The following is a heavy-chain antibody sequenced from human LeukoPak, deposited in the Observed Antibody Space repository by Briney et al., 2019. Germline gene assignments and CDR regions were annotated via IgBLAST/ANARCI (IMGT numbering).Heavy chain of an antibody. V-gene: IGHV4-34*01. CDR2: INHSGST. Sequence: SETLSLTCAVYGGSLSGYYWSWIRQPPGKGLEWIGEINHSGSTNYNPSLKSRVTISVDTSKNQFSLKLSSVTAADTAVYYCARGRGYSYVIDAFGIWGQGTMVTVSS. CDR3: ARGRGYSYVIDAFGI. D-gene: IGHD5-18*01. CDR1: GGSLSGYY. J-gene: IGHJ3*02.